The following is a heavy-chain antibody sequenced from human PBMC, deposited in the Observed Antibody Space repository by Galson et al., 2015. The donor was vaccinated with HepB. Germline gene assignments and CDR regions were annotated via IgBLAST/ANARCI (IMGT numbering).Heavy chain of an antibody. D-gene: IGHD2-2*01. CDR2: INPNSGGT. Sequence: SVKVSCKASGYTFTGYYMHWVRQAPGQGLEWMGWINPNSGGTNYAQKFQGWVTMTRDTSISTAYMELSRLGSDDTAVYYCARGGGYQLLFTNTYYYYGMDVWGQGTTVTVSS. V-gene: IGHV1-2*04. CDR1: GYTFTGYY. CDR3: ARGGGYQLLFTNTYYYYGMDV. J-gene: IGHJ6*02.